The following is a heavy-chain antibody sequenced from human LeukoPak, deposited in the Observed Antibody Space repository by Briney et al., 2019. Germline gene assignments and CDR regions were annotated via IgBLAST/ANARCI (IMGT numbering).Heavy chain of an antibody. J-gene: IGHJ4*02. D-gene: IGHD3-10*01. Sequence: SETPSLTCTVSGGSISSSSYYWGWIRQPPGKGLEWIGSIYYSGSTYYNPSLKSRVTISVDTSKNQFSLKLNSVTAADTAVYYCARNAPRIYMVRAPKTWGQGTLVTVSS. CDR2: IYYSGST. CDR1: GGSISSSSYY. V-gene: IGHV4-39*07. CDR3: ARNAPRIYMVRAPKT.